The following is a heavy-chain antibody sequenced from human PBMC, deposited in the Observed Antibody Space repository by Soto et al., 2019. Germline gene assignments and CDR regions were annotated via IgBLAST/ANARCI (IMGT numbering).Heavy chain of an antibody. V-gene: IGHV3-23*01. CDR3: AKYNCNYGDAFDI. D-gene: IGHD1-1*01. CDR2: ISGSGGST. CDR1: GFTFSSYA. Sequence: GGSLRLSCAASGFTFSSYAMSWVRQAPGKGLEWVSAISGSGGSTYYADSVKGRFTISRDNSKNTLYLQMDSLRAEDTAVYYCAKYNCNYGDAFDIWGQGTMVTVSS. J-gene: IGHJ3*02.